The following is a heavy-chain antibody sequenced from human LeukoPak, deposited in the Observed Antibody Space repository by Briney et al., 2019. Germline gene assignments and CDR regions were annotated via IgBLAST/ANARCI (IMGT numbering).Heavy chain of an antibody. J-gene: IGHJ4*02. Sequence: GGSLRLSCAASGFXFSSYSMNWVRQAPGKGLEWVSSISSSSSYIYYADSVKGPFTISRDNAKNSLYLQMNSLRAEDTAVYYCARGGERGLYDSSGYFDYWGQGTLVTVSS. CDR3: ARGGERGLYDSSGYFDY. V-gene: IGHV3-21*01. CDR1: GFXFSSYS. CDR2: ISSSSSYI. D-gene: IGHD3-22*01.